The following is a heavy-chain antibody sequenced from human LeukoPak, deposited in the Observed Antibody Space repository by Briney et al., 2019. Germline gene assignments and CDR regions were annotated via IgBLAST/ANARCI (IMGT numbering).Heavy chain of an antibody. CDR3: ARDHATSSSWYGHGY. CDR2: IYTSGST. CDR1: DGSISSGSYY. Sequence: PSETLSLTCTVSDGSISSGSYYWSWIRQPAGKGLEWIGRIYTSGSTNYNPSLKSRVTISVDTSKNQFSLKLSSVTAADTAVYYCARDHATSSSWYGHGYWGQGTLVTVSS. J-gene: IGHJ4*02. D-gene: IGHD6-13*01. V-gene: IGHV4-61*02.